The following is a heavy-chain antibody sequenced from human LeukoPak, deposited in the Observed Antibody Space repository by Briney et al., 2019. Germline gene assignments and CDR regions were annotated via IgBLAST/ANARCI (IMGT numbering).Heavy chain of an antibody. J-gene: IGHJ4*02. CDR2: IYYNGNT. CDR1: GGSIISSGYY. D-gene: IGHD2-15*01. V-gene: IGHV4-39*01. CDR3: ARPRSGQYYFDY. Sequence: PSETLSLTCTVSGGSIISSGYYWSSIRQPPGKGLECIVSIYYNGNTYYNPSLKSRITISVDTSKNQFSLKLTSVTAADKAVYYCARPRSGQYYFDYWGQGTLVTVSS.